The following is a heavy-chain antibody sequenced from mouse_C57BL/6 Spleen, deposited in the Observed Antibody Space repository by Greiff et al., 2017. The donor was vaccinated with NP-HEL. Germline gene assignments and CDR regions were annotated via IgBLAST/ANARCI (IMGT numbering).Heavy chain of an antibody. J-gene: IGHJ2*01. CDR2: IYPGNGDT. D-gene: IGHD2-10*01. CDR3: ARGLLQTYYFDY. Sequence: QVQLKESGAELVRPGASVKMSCKASGYTFTSYNMHWVKQTPRQGLEWIGAIYPGNGDTSYNQKFKGKATLTVDKSSSTAYMQLSSLTSEDSAVYYCARGLLQTYYFDYWGQGTTLTVSS. CDR1: GYTFTSYN. V-gene: IGHV1-12*01.